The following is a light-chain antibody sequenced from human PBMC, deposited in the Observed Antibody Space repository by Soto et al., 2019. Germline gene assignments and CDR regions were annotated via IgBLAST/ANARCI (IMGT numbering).Light chain of an antibody. J-gene: IGKJ3*01. CDR3: QHYGTSAL. Sequence: EIVLTQSPGTLFLSPGERATLSCRASQSVSDSYLAWYQQKPGQAPRLLIYASSRATGIPDRFSGSGSGTYFSLTISSLEPADFEVYYCQHYGTSALFGPGTKVDIK. V-gene: IGKV3-20*01. CDR1: QSVSDSY. CDR2: AS.